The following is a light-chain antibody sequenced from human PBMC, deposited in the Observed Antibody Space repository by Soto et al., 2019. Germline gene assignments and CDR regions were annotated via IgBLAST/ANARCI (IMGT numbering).Light chain of an antibody. J-gene: IGKJ5*01. CDR2: DVS. Sequence: DIQMTQSPSTVSAYVGDSVTITCRASQSITTWLAWYQQRPGKAPKLLIYDVSSLQSGVPSRFSGSGSGTEFTLTISSLQPEDFGTYYCQQFKSYPITFGQGTRLEIK. V-gene: IGKV1-5*01. CDR3: QQFKSYPIT. CDR1: QSITTW.